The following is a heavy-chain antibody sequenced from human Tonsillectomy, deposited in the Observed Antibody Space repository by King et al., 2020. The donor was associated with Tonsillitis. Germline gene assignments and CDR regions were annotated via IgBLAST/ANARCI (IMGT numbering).Heavy chain of an antibody. Sequence: VQLVESGGGLVQPGGSRRLSCAASGFTFSSYEMNWVRQAPGKGLEWVSDISSSGNTIYYADSVKGRFTISRDNAKNSLYLQMNSLRVEDTALYYCAGGSYFKIDYWGQGTLVTVSS. CDR2: ISSSGNTI. J-gene: IGHJ4*02. CDR3: AGGSYFKIDY. D-gene: IGHD1-26*01. V-gene: IGHV3-48*03. CDR1: GFTFSSYE.